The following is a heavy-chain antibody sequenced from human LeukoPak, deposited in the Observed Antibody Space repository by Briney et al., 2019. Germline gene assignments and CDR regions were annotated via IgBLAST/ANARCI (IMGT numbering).Heavy chain of an antibody. D-gene: IGHD3-10*01. CDR2: IDPSDSYN. Sequence: GESLKISCQVSGYTFTDYWVAWVRQMPGKGLEWMGRIDPSDSYNNYRPSFQGHVTISADKSISTAYLQWSSLKASDTAMYYCARLRVRGVIGAFDIWGQGTMVTVSS. CDR1: GYTFTDYW. J-gene: IGHJ3*02. V-gene: IGHV5-10-1*01. CDR3: ARLRVRGVIGAFDI.